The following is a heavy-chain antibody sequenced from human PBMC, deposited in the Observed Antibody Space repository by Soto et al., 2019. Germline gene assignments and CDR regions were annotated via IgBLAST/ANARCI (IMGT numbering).Heavy chain of an antibody. CDR1: GFTFSNAW. CDR3: TTTRITMVRGALNWFDP. CDR2: IKSKTDGGTT. D-gene: IGHD3-10*01. V-gene: IGHV3-15*01. J-gene: IGHJ5*02. Sequence: PGGSLRLSCAASGFTFSNAWMSWVRQAPGKGLEWVGRIKSKTDGGTTDYAAPVKGRFTISRDDSKNTLYLQMNSLKTEDTAVYYCTTTRITMVRGALNWFDPWGQGTLVTVSS.